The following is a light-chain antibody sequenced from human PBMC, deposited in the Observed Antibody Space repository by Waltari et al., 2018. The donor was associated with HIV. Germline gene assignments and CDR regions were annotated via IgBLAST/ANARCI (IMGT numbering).Light chain of an antibody. CDR1: SPAVGGYNF. Sequence: QSALTQPPSASGSPGQSVTISCTGTSPAVGGYNFVSRYQQHPGKAPKLMIYEVTKRPSGVPDRFSGSKSGNTASLTVSGLQAEDEADYYCSSYAGSSNLRVFGGGTKLTVL. J-gene: IGLJ2*01. CDR2: EVT. CDR3: SSYAGSSNLRV. V-gene: IGLV2-8*01.